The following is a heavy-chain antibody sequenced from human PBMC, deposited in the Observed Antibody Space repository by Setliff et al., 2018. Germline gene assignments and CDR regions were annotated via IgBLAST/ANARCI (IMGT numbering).Heavy chain of an antibody. V-gene: IGHV4-38-2*02. J-gene: IGHJ4*02. CDR1: GYSISSGYY. CDR3: ARDWRDY. CDR2: IYTSGST. Sequence: SETLSLTCAVSGYSISSGYYWGWIRQPPGKGLEWIGRIYTSGSTNYNPSLKSRVTISVDKSKNQFSLKLSSVTAADTAVYYCARDWRDYWGQGTLVTVSS.